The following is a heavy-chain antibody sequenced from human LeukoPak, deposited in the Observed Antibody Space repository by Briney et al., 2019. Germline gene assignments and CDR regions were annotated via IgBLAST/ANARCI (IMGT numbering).Heavy chain of an antibody. CDR1: GFTFSSYA. D-gene: IGHD3-3*01. J-gene: IGHJ6*03. CDR2: ISYDGSNK. CDR3: ARAVTYYDFWSGYYGGLSYMDV. Sequence: GGSLRLSCAASGFTFSSYAMHWVRQAPGKGLEWVAVISYDGSNKYYADSVKGRFTISRDNSKNTLYLQMNSLRAEDTAVYYCARAVTYYDFWSGYYGGLSYMDVWGKGTTVTVSS. V-gene: IGHV3-30*01.